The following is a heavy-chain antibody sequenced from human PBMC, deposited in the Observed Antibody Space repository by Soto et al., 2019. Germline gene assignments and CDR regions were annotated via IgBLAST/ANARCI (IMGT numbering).Heavy chain of an antibody. J-gene: IGHJ4*02. Sequence: QVQLVQYGAEVKKPGASVKVSCKASSYTFTSRGISWVRQAPGQGLEWMGWVSGYNGNTNYAQKFQGRVTMTTDTSTTTAYMELRSLTSDDTAVYYCSRDLGAKVYFWGQGTLVTVSS. CDR1: SYTFTSRG. D-gene: IGHD3-16*01. CDR3: SRDLGAKVYF. V-gene: IGHV1-18*01. CDR2: VSGYNGNT.